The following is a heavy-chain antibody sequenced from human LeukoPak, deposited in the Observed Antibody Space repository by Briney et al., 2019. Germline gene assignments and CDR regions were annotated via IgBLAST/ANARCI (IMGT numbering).Heavy chain of an antibody. D-gene: IGHD6-13*01. V-gene: IGHV4-39*01. CDR1: GGSISSSSYY. J-gene: IGHJ4*02. CDR3: ARGGGIAAAEDY. Sequence: SETLSLTCTVSGGSISSSSYYWGWIRQPPGKGLEWIGRISYSGSTYYNPSLKSRVTISVDTSRNQFSLKLSSVTAADTAVYYCARGGGIAAAEDYWGQGALVTVSS. CDR2: ISYSGST.